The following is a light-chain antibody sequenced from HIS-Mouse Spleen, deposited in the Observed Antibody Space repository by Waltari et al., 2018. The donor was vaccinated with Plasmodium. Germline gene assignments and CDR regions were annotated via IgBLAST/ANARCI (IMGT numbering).Light chain of an antibody. J-gene: IGLJ2*01. CDR3: SSYTSSSTLV. CDR2: DVS. CDR1: SSEGGGYNY. V-gene: IGLV2-14*03. Sequence: QSALTQPASVSGSPGQSITISCTGTSSEGGGYNYFYGYQQHPGKAPKLMIYDVSNRPSGVSNRFSGSKSGNTASLTISGLQAEDEADYYCSSYTSSSTLVFGGGTKLTVL.